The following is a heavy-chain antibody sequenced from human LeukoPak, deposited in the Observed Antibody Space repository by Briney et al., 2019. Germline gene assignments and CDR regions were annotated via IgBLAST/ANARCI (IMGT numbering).Heavy chain of an antibody. D-gene: IGHD3-22*01. CDR3: AKDSSYYDSSGLFDY. J-gene: IGHJ4*02. CDR1: GFTFSSYA. V-gene: IGHV3-23*01. Sequence: GGSLRLSCAASGFTFSSYAMSWVRQAPGKGLEWVSAISGSGGSTNYADSVKGRFTISRDNSKNTLYLQMNSLRAEDTAVYYCAKDSSYYDSSGLFDYWGQGTLVTVSS. CDR2: ISGSGGST.